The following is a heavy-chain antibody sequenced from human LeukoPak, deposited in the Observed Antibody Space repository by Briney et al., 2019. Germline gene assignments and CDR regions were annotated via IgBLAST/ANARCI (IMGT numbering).Heavy chain of an antibody. CDR3: AKDGRFLEWLPLGRFDP. D-gene: IGHD3-3*01. J-gene: IGHJ5*02. CDR1: GFTFSSYA. V-gene: IGHV3-43*02. Sequence: PGGSLRLSCAASGFTFSSYAMSWVRQAPGKGLEWVSLISGDGGSTYYADSVKGRFTISRDNSKNSLYLQMNSLRTEDTALYYCAKDGRFLEWLPLGRFDPWGQGTLVTVSS. CDR2: ISGDGGST.